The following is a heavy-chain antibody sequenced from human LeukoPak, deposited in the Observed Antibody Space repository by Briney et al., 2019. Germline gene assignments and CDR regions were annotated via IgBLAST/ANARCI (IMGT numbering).Heavy chain of an antibody. CDR3: ARLRFRAYMVRGVAPGGAFDI. Sequence: SETLSLTCAVYGGSFSGYYWSWICQPPGKGLEWIGEINHSGSTNYNPSLKSRVTISVDTSKNQFSLKLSSVTAADTAVYYCARLRFRAYMVRGVAPGGAFDIWGQGTMVTVSS. J-gene: IGHJ3*02. V-gene: IGHV4-34*01. CDR2: INHSGST. D-gene: IGHD3-10*01. CDR1: GGSFSGYY.